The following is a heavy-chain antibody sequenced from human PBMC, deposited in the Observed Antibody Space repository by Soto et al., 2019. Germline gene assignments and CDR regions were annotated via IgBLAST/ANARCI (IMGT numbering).Heavy chain of an antibody. Sequence: PSGTLSLACAVCGGSFSGYYWSWIRQPPGKGLEWIGEINHSGSTNYNPSLKSRVTISVDTSKNQFSLKLSSVTAADTAVYYCARGRYIGGIVVVVAANWFDYWGQGTLVTGS. D-gene: IGHD2-15*01. V-gene: IGHV4-34*01. J-gene: IGHJ4*02. CDR2: INHSGST. CDR3: ARGRYIGGIVVVVAANWFDY. CDR1: GGSFSGYY.